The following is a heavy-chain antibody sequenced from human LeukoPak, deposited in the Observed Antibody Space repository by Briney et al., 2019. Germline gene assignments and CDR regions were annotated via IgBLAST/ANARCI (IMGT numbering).Heavy chain of an antibody. V-gene: IGHV3-53*01. CDR1: GLTVNNNY. CDR2: IYSGGST. D-gene: IGHD2-21*01. Sequence: PGGSLSLSCAASGLTVNNNYMSWVRQAPGKGLEWVSIIYSGGSTKYADSVKGRFTISRDTSKNTLYLQMNSLSAEDSAVYYCVSDILRNFDYWGQGTLVTVSS. J-gene: IGHJ4*02. CDR3: VSDILRNFDY.